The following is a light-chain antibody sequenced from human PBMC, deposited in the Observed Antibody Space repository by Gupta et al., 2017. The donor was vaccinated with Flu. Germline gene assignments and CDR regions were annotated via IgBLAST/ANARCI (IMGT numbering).Light chain of an antibody. CDR1: SSDVGGYNY. CDR2: EVS. V-gene: IGLV2-14*01. J-gene: IGLJ2*01. Sequence: QSALPQPASVSGSPGQSITISCTGTSSDVGGYNYVSWYQQHPGKAPKLMIYEVSNRPSGVSNRFSGSKSGNTASLTISGLQAEDEADYYCSSYTSSSVVFGGGTKPTVL. CDR3: SSYTSSSVV.